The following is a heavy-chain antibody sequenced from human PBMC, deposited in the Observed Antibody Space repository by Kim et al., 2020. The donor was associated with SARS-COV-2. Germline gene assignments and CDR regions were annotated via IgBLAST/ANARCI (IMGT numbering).Heavy chain of an antibody. CDR2: IKSKTDGGTT. D-gene: IGHD3-22*01. J-gene: IGHJ6*01. V-gene: IGHV3-15*01. CDR3: TSEYYYDSSGYRYSNHHYYGMDV. Sequence: GGSLRLSCAASGFTFSNAWMSWVRQAPGKGLEWVGRIKSKTDGGTTDYAAPVKGRFTISRDDSKNTLYLQMNSLKTEDTAVYYCTSEYYYDSSGYRYSNHHYYGMDVWGQRTT. CDR1: GFTFSNAW.